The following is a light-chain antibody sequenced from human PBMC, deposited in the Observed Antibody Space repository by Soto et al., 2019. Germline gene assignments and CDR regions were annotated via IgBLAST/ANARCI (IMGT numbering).Light chain of an antibody. Sequence: QSALTQPASVSGSPGQSITISCSGTYNLVSWYQQHPGKAPKLMIYEVSNRPSGVSNRFSGSKSGNTASLTISGLQAEDEADYYCSSWTSSTTQVLGGGTKVTVL. V-gene: IGLV2-14*01. CDR3: SSWTSSTTQV. J-gene: IGLJ3*02. CDR2: EVS. CDR1: YNL.